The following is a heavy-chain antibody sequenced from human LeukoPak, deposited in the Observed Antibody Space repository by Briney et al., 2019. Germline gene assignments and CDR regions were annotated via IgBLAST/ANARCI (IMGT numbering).Heavy chain of an antibody. CDR3: ARSIVGATTWFDY. J-gene: IGHJ4*02. Sequence: GGSLSLSCTASGFAFSSYWMHWVRLTPGKGLVWVSRINSDGGTTNYADSVKGRFTISRDNAKNTLYLQISSLRAEDTAVYFCARSIVGATTWFDYWGQGTLVAVSS. V-gene: IGHV3-74*01. D-gene: IGHD1-26*01. CDR1: GFAFSSYW. CDR2: INSDGGTT.